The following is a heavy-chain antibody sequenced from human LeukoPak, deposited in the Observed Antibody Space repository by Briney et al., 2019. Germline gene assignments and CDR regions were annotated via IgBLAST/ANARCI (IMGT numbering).Heavy chain of an antibody. CDR3: ARGRGVAKYYFDY. J-gene: IGHJ4*02. D-gene: IGHD3-10*01. V-gene: IGHV1-3*01. CDR2: INAGNGNT. Sequence: GASVKVSCKASGYTFTSYAMHWVRQAPGQRLEWMGWINAGNGNTKYPQKFQGRVTITRDTSASTAYMELSSLRSEDTAVYYCARGRGVAKYYFDYWGQGTLVTVSS. CDR1: GYTFTSYA.